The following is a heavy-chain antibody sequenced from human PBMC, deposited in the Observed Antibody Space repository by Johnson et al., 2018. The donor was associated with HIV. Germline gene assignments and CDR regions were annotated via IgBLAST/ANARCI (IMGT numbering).Heavy chain of an antibody. D-gene: IGHD6-13*01. V-gene: IGHV3-7*05. CDR3: ARDCSSWRHAFVI. J-gene: IGHJ3*02. CDR2: IKEDGSEK. CDR1: GFTFSSYW. Sequence: EVQLVESGGGLVQPGGSLRLSCAASGFTFSSYWMSWVRQAPGKGLEWVANIKEDGSEKDYVDSVKGRFTISRDNPKNSLYLQMNSLRAEDTAVDYCARDCSSWRHAFVIWGQGTMVTVSS.